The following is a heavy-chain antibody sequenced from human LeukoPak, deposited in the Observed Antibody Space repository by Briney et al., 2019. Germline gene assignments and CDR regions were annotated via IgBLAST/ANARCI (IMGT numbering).Heavy chain of an antibody. V-gene: IGHV1-18*01. D-gene: IGHD3-22*01. Sequence: ASVKVSCKASGYTFTSYGISWVRQAPGQGLEWMGWISAYNGNTNYAQKLQGRVTMTTDTSTSTAYMELRSLRSDDTAVYYCARTPYYYDSSGYLRIWGQGTMVTVSS. CDR3: ARTPYYYDSSGYLRI. CDR2: ISAYNGNT. CDR1: GYTFTSYG. J-gene: IGHJ3*02.